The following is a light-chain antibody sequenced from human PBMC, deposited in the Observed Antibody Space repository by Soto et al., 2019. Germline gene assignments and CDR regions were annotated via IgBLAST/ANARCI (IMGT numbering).Light chain of an antibody. J-gene: IGKJ1*01. CDR2: KAS. CDR3: QQYDNDSWT. Sequence: DIPMTQSPSTLSASVGDRVIITSRASQSISSWLAWYQQKPGKAPNLLIYKASALKSGVPSRFSGSGSGTEFTLTISSLQPDDFATYYCQQYDNDSWTFGQGTKVEIK. V-gene: IGKV1-5*03. CDR1: QSISSW.